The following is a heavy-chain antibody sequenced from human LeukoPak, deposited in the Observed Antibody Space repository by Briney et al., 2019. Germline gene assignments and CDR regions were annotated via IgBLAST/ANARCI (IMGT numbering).Heavy chain of an antibody. D-gene: IGHD2-15*01. Sequence: ASVKVSCKASGGTFIRYAISWVRQAPGQGLEWMGRIIPIFGTANYAQKFQGRVTITTDESTSTAYMELSSLRSEDTAVYYCARDTGYCSGGSCYYYYYYMDVWGKGTTVTVSS. CDR3: ARDTGYCSGGSCYYYYYYMDV. CDR1: GGTFIRYA. V-gene: IGHV1-69*05. J-gene: IGHJ6*03. CDR2: IIPIFGTA.